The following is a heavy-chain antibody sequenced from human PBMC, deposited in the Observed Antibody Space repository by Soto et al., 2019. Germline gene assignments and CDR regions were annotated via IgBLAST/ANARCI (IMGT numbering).Heavy chain of an antibody. CDR3: ARDSRSYYDSSGYYAPFDY. CDR2: IYYSGST. Sequence: SETLSLTCTVSGGSISSGGYYWSWIRQHPGKGLEWIGYIYYSGSTYYNPSLKSRVTISVDTSKNQFSLKLSSVTAADTAVYYCARDSRSYYDSSGYYAPFDYWGQGTLVTVSS. V-gene: IGHV4-31*02. J-gene: IGHJ4*02. D-gene: IGHD3-22*01. CDR1: GGSISSGGYY.